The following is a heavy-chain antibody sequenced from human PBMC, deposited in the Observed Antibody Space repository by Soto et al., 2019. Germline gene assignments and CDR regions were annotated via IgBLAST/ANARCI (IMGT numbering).Heavy chain of an antibody. CDR3: ASGGLLPDY. J-gene: IGHJ4*02. CDR2: ISHSGST. V-gene: IGHV4-30-2*01. CDR1: GGSTSSGGYS. Sequence: QLQLQESGSGLVKPSQTLSLTCAVSGGSTSSGGYSWSWLRQPPGKGLEWIGYISHSGSTYYNPSPKSRVTMSVDTSKNQFSLRLSSVTAADTAVYYCASGGLLPDYWGQGTLVTVSS. D-gene: IGHD6-19*01.